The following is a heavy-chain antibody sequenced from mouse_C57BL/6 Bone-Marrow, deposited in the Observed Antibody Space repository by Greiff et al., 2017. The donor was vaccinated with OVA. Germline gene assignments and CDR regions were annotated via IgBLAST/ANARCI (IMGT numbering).Heavy chain of an antibody. CDR2: SRNKANDYTT. D-gene: IGHD1-1*01. J-gene: IGHJ1*03. Sequence: EVQLVESGGGLVQSGRSLRLSCATSGFTFSDFYMEWVRQAPGKGLEWIAASRNKANDYTTEYSASVKGRFIVSRDTSQSILYLQMNALRAEDTAIYYCARATVVATDWYFDVWGTGTTVTVSS. CDR1: GFTFSDFY. CDR3: ARATVVATDWYFDV. V-gene: IGHV7-1*01.